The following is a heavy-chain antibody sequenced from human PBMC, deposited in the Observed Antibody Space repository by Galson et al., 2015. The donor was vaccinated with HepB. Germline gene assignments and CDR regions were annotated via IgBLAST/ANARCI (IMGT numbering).Heavy chain of an antibody. CDR1: GFTFSSYG. CDR2: IWSDGSNE. Sequence: SLRLSCAASGFTFSSYGMHWVRQAPGKGLEWVAVIWSDGSNEDYADSVKGRFTISRDNSKNTLYLQMNSLRAEDTAVFYCARDRGGSPFDLWGQGTMVTVSS. D-gene: IGHD3-10*01. J-gene: IGHJ3*01. CDR3: ARDRGGSPFDL. V-gene: IGHV3-33*01.